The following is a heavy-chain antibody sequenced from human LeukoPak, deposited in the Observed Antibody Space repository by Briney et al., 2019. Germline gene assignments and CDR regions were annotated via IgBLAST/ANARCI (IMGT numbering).Heavy chain of an antibody. D-gene: IGHD5-12*01. Sequence: GGSLRLSCAASGFTFSSYAMHWVRQAPDKGLEWVAVISYDGSNKYYADSVKGRFTISRDNSKNTLYLQMNSLRAEDTAVYYCARGSYDSDWGQGTLVTVSS. J-gene: IGHJ4*02. CDR3: ARGSYDSD. V-gene: IGHV3-30-3*01. CDR2: ISYDGSNK. CDR1: GFTFSSYA.